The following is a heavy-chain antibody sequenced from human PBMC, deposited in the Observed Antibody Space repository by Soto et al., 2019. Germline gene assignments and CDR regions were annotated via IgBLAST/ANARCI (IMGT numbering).Heavy chain of an antibody. V-gene: IGHV3-7*01. CDR2: IKQDGSER. J-gene: IGHJ4*02. D-gene: IGHD2-2*01. Sequence: GGSLRLSCAASGFTFSSYWMSWVRQAPGKGLEWVANIKQDGSERYYVDSVKGRFTISRDNAKNSLYLQMNSLRAEDTAVYYCARERVPIVVVPVTMGDWGQGTLVTVSS. CDR3: ARERVPIVVVPVTMGD. CDR1: GFTFSSYW.